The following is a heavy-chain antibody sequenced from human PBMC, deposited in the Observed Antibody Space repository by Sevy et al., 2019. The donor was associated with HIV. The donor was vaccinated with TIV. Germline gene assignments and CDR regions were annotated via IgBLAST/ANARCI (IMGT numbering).Heavy chain of an antibody. CDR1: GFMFRSYW. J-gene: IGHJ4*02. CDR2: INLYGNEK. D-gene: IGHD2-2*01. V-gene: IGHV3-7*03. Sequence: GGSLRLSCVASGFMFRSYWMSWVRQAPGKGLEWVANINLYGNEKYYVDSVKGRFTISRDNAKNSLYLQMNSLRADDTAAYYCARDRIIVPAANGALLDYWGQGALVTVSS. CDR3: ARDRIIVPAANGALLDY.